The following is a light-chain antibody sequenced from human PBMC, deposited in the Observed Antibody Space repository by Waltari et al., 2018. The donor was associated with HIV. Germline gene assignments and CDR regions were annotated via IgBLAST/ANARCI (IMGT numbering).Light chain of an antibody. V-gene: IGLV4-60*03. CDR2: LEGSGSY. CDR1: SGHSSYI. Sequence: QPVLTQSSSASASLGSSVKLTCTLSSGHSSYIIALHQQQPGKAPRYLMKLEGSGSYNKGSGVPDRFSGSSSGADRYLTISHLQSEDEADYYCETWDSNTRVFGGGTKLTVL. J-gene: IGLJ3*02. CDR3: ETWDSNTRV.